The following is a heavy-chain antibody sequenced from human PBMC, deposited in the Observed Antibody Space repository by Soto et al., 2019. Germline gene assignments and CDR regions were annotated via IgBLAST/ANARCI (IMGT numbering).Heavy chain of an antibody. Sequence: QVHLAESGGGVVQAGRSLRLSCTASGLTLNSFAIHWVRQAPGKGLEWVSVISEDGGNKYFAESVRGRFLISRDNSKNTVYLQRNSLRLEDTAVYFCARRLTRTVSALGYWGQGTLVSVST. D-gene: IGHD6-19*01. V-gene: IGHV3-30-3*01. CDR3: ARRLTRTVSALGY. CDR1: GLTLNSFA. J-gene: IGHJ4*02. CDR2: ISEDGGNK.